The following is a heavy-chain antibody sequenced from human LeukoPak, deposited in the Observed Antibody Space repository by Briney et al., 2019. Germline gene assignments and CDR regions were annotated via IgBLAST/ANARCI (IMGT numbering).Heavy chain of an antibody. CDR2: ISSTSSTI. J-gene: IGHJ5*02. Sequence: HPGGCLRLSCAASGFTFSTYNMHWVRQAPGKGLEWVSYISSTSSTIYYADSVKGRFTISRDNAKNSLYLQMNSLRAEDTAVYYCARDTLVSFAVTGGFDPWGQGTLVTVSS. V-gene: IGHV3-48*01. CDR3: ARDTLVSFAVTGGFDP. CDR1: GFTFSTYN. D-gene: IGHD2-21*02.